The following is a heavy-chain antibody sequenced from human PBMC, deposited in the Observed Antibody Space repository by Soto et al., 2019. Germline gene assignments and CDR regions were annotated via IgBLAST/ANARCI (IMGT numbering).Heavy chain of an antibody. Sequence: EVQLLESGGGLVQPGGSLRLSCAASGFTFSTHAMGWVRQAPGKGLEWISVISGSGGSAFYADSVKGRFTISRDNSNYTLHLQMNSLRDEDTAVYYCAKEGAAAGTNFDFWGQGTLVTVSS. J-gene: IGHJ4*02. CDR1: GFTFSTHA. CDR2: ISGSGGSA. D-gene: IGHD6-13*01. CDR3: AKEGAAAGTNFDF. V-gene: IGHV3-23*01.